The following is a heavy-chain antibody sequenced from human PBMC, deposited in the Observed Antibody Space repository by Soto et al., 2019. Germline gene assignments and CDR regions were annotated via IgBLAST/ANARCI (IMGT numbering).Heavy chain of an antibody. CDR1: GYSFTNYG. J-gene: IGHJ4*02. CDR2: ISAYNGNT. CDR3: ARDFRPQNAVATLNFEY. D-gene: IGHD6-19*01. Sequence: QVQLVQSGAEVRKPGASVKVSCKASGYSFTNYGISWVRQAPGQGLEWMGWISAYNGNTKFAQKVQGRVTMATDTSTTTAYMELRSLRSDGTAVYYCARDFRPQNAVATLNFEYWRQGTLVTVSS. V-gene: IGHV1-18*01.